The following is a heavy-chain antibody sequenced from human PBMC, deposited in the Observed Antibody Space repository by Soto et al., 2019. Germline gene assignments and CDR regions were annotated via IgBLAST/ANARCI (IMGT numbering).Heavy chain of an antibody. CDR1: GYTFTSYD. CDR3: ARVVVVRNWFDP. CDR2: MNPNSGNT. V-gene: IGHV1-8*01. J-gene: IGHJ5*02. D-gene: IGHD2-15*01. Sequence: WASVKVSCKASGYTFTSYDINWVRQATGQGLEWMGWMNPNSGNTGYAQKFQGRVTMTRNTSISTAYMELSSLRSEDTAVYYCARVVVVRNWFDPWGQGTLVTVSS.